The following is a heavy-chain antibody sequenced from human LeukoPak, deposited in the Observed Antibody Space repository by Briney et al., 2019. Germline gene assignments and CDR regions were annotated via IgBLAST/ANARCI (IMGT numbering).Heavy chain of an antibody. D-gene: IGHD6-13*01. CDR1: GFSLTTSGMC. V-gene: IGHV2-70*11. Sequence: SGPTLVNPTQTLTLTCTFSGFSLTTSGMCVSWIRQPPGKALEWLARIDWDDDTYHSTSLKTRLTISKDTSKNLAVLTMTNMDPVDTATYYCARTLAASNLFDSWGQGTLVTVSS. J-gene: IGHJ5*01. CDR3: ARTLAASNLFDS. CDR2: IDWDDDT.